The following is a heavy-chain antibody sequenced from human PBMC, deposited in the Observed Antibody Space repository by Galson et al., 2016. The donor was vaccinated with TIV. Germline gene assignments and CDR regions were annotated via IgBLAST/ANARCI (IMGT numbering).Heavy chain of an antibody. Sequence: SVKVSGKASGYTFTSYDISWVRQATGQGLEWMGWMNPNSGNTGYAQKFRGRVTMTRNTSVRTAYMELSSLRSEDTAVYYCARSGDYGDYWGQGTLVTVSS. J-gene: IGHJ4*02. CDR3: ARSGDYGDY. CDR2: MNPNSGNT. CDR1: GYTFTSYD. D-gene: IGHD4-17*01. V-gene: IGHV1-8*02.